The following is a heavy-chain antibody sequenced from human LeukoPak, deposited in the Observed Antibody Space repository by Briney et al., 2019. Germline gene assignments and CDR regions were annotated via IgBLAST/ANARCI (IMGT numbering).Heavy chain of an antibody. Sequence: SETLSLTCTVSGGSIKSYYWSWIRQPPGKGLEWIGYIYDSGSTNYNPFLKSRVTISLDAAKDQFSLRLSSVTAADTALYYCARLRWLNAYYHYYYMDVWGKGTTVTVSS. V-gene: IGHV4-59*01. J-gene: IGHJ6*03. D-gene: IGHD3-22*01. CDR1: GGSIKSYY. CDR2: IYDSGST. CDR3: ARLRWLNAYYHYYYMDV.